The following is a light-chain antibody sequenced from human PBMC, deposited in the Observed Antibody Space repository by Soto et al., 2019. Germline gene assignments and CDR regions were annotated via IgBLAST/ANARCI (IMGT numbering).Light chain of an antibody. J-gene: IGKJ1*01. V-gene: IGKV3-15*01. CDR2: EAS. CDR1: QSVGSN. CDR3: QQYNNWPRT. Sequence: EIIMTQSPATLSVSPGERATLSCRASQSVGSNLAWYQQKPGQAPRLLIYEASTRANAIPARFSGFGSETEFTLTISSLQSEDFADYYCQQYNNWPRTFGHGTKVDIK.